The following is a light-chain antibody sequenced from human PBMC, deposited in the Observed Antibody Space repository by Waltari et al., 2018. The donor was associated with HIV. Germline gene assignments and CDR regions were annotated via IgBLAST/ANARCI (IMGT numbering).Light chain of an antibody. CDR3: QQRSSWPQLT. CDR2: DGS. J-gene: IGKJ4*01. V-gene: IGKV3-11*01. Sequence: IVLTQSPATLSLSPGERATLYCRASQSVGNYLAWYQHKPGQAPRLLIYDGSNRASGVPARFSVSGSGTDFTLTISSLEPEDFAVYYCQQRSSWPQLTFGGGTKVEIK. CDR1: QSVGNY.